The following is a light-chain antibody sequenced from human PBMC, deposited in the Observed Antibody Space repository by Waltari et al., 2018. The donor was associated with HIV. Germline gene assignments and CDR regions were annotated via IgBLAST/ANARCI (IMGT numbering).Light chain of an antibody. CDR3: AAWDDSLSGRV. CDR1: SSNIGSNY. CDR2: RHD. V-gene: IGLV1-47*01. J-gene: IGLJ3*02. Sequence: QSVLTQPPSASGTPGQRVTISCSGSSSNIGSNYVFWYQQLPGTAPKLLIYRHDQRPSGVPDRFSGARSGTSASLAISRLRSEDEADYYCAAWDDSLSGRVFGGGTKLTVL.